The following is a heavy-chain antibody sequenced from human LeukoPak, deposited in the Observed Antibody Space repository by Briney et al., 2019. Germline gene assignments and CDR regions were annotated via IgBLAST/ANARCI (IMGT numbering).Heavy chain of an antibody. CDR3: ATDPGWGERFDY. J-gene: IGHJ4*02. D-gene: IGHD3-16*01. CDR1: GFVFSTYT. Sequence: GGSLRLSCAASGFVFSTYTLHWVRQAPGKGLEWVAVISYDGNNKYYADSVKGRFTISRDNSKNTLFLQMNSLGAEDMAVYYRATDPGWGERFDYWGQGTLVTVSS. CDR2: ISYDGNNK. V-gene: IGHV3-30-3*01.